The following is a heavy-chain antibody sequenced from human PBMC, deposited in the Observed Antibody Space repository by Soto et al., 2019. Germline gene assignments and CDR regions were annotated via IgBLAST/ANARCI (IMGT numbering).Heavy chain of an antibody. J-gene: IGHJ1*01. CDR1: GFSLSTSGVG. CDR2: IYWDDDK. CDR3: AHMRVTMIVGAGHFHH. V-gene: IGHV2-5*02. D-gene: IGHD3-22*01. Sequence: QITLKESGPTLVKPSQTLTLTCTFSGFSLSTSGVGVGWIRQPPGKALEWLALIYWDDDKRYSPSLKSRLTITKDTSKNQVVLTLTNVDPVDTATYYFAHMRVTMIVGAGHFHHWGQGTLVTVSS.